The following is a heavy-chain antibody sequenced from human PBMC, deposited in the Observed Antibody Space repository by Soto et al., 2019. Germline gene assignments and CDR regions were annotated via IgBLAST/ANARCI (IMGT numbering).Heavy chain of an antibody. Sequence: GESLKISCKGSGYSFTNYWIGWVRQMPGKGLEWMGIIYPGDSDTTYSPSFQGQVTISADKSISTAYLQWSSLKDSDTAMYYCARPSRGDFWSGYRRPKYYYYGMDVWGQGTRVTVSS. CDR3: ARPSRGDFWSGYRRPKYYYYGMDV. V-gene: IGHV5-51*01. J-gene: IGHJ6*02. CDR2: IYPGDSDT. CDR1: GYSFTNYW. D-gene: IGHD3-3*01.